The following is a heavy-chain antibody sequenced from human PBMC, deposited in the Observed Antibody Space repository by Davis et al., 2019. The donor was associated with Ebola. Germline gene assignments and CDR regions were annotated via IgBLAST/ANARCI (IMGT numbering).Heavy chain of an antibody. CDR2: IYISGST. CDR3: ARPFGCSSTSCYGWFDP. V-gene: IGHV4-4*07. CDR1: GDSVRSYH. Sequence: SETLSLTCTVSGDSVRSYHWSWIRQPAGKGLEWIGRIYISGSTIYNPSLKGRVTMSVDTSKNQFSLSLSSVTAADTAVYYCARPFGCSSTSCYGWFDPWGQGTLVTVSS. D-gene: IGHD2-2*01. J-gene: IGHJ5*02.